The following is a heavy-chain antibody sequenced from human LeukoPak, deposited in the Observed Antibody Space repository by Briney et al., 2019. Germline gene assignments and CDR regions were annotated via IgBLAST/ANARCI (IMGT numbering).Heavy chain of an antibody. J-gene: IGHJ6*03. CDR1: ELTLSDFG. CDR2: ISSSGSLI. V-gene: IGHV3-21*01. D-gene: IGHD2-2*01. Sequence: GGSLRLSCEASELTLSDFGMNWVRQAPGRGLEWISRISSSGSLINYADSVKGRFTISRDNAKHSMYLQMNSLRVDDTAVYYCVRGQGYCSDIRCSPGYYMDVWGKGTTVTVSS. CDR3: VRGQGYCSDIRCSPGYYMDV.